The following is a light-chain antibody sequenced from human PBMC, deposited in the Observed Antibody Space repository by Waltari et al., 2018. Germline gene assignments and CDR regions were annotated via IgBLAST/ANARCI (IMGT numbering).Light chain of an antibody. CDR3: QQSYSTPRT. J-gene: IGKJ4*01. Sequence: DIQMTQSPSSLSASVGDRVTITCRASRSISSNLVWYQQKRGRAPKLLIYAASSLQSGVPSRFSGSGSGTDFTLAISSLQPEDFATYYCQQSYSTPRTFGGGTKVEIK. CDR1: RSISSN. V-gene: IGKV1-39*01. CDR2: AAS.